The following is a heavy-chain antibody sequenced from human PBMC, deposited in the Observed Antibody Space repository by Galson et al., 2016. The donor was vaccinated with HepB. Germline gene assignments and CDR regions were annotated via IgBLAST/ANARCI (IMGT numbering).Heavy chain of an antibody. J-gene: IGHJ6*02. D-gene: IGHD2-21*02. Sequence: SLRLSCAASGFTFSIYAMDWVRQAPGKGLEWVSSVSGGEGRTFYADSVKGRFTISRDKSQDTLYLQMNGLRAEDTAVYYCAKRGDMYSYGMDVWGQGTTVTVSS. CDR3: AKRGDMYSYGMDV. CDR2: VSGGEGRT. CDR1: GFTFSIYA. V-gene: IGHV3-23*01.